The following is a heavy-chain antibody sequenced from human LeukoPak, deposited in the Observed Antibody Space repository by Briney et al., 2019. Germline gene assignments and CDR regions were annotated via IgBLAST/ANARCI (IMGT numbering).Heavy chain of an antibody. CDR1: IDSTNYY. Sequence: SETLSLTCTVSIDSTNYYWGWIREPPGKGLERIGNIYYSGRACYNPSLKSRVTISIDPSKKQFSLRLSSVTAADTAVYFCARLTTRGNYFDYWGQGTLVAVSS. D-gene: IGHD3-22*01. CDR2: IYYSGRA. CDR3: ARLTTRGNYFDY. V-gene: IGHV4-39*01. J-gene: IGHJ4*02.